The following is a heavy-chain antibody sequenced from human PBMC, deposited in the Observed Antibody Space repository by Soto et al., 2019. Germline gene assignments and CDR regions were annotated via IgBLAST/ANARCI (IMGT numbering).Heavy chain of an antibody. CDR3: ARDKGYCSSTSCYTDYYYGMDV. CDR2: ISYDGSNK. CDR1: GFTFSSYA. Sequence: PGGSLRLSCAASGFTFSSYAMHWVRQAPGKGLEWVAVISYDGSNKYYADSVKGRFTISRDNSKNTLYLQMNSLRAEDTAVYYCARDKGYCSSTSCYTDYYYGMDVWGQGTTVTVSS. V-gene: IGHV3-30-3*01. D-gene: IGHD2-2*02. J-gene: IGHJ6*02.